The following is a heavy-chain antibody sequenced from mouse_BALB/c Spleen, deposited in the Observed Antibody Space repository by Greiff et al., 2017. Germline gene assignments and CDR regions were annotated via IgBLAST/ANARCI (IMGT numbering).Heavy chain of an antibody. CDR3: ARSGTMITTTAAMDY. CDR2: IYPGDGDT. J-gene: IGHJ4*01. Sequence: QVQLQQSGPELVKPGASVKISCKASGYAFSSSWMNWVKQRPGQGLEWIGRIYPGDGDTNYNGKFKGKATLTADKSSSTAYMQLSSLTSVDSAVYFCARSGTMITTTAAMDYWGQGTSVTVSS. D-gene: IGHD2-4*01. V-gene: IGHV1-82*01. CDR1: GYAFSSSW.